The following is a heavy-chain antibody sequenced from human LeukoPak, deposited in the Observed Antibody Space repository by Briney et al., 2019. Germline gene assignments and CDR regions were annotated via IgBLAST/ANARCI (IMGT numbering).Heavy chain of an antibody. CDR3: AKEPTVTTVLTFDY. J-gene: IGHJ4*02. D-gene: IGHD4-17*01. CDR2: INGDGNTT. Sequence: GGSLRLSCAASGFAFNKYWMHWVRQTPGKGLVWVSRINGDGNTTSYADSVKGGFTISRDNAKNTLYLQMNSLRAEDTAVYYCAKEPTVTTVLTFDYWGQGTLVTVSS. V-gene: IGHV3-74*01. CDR1: GFAFNKYW.